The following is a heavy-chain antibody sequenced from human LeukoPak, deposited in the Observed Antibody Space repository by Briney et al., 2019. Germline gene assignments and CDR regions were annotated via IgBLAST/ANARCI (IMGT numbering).Heavy chain of an antibody. CDR3: AKDSTAAAGGVFDY. CDR1: GFTFDDYA. D-gene: IGHD6-13*01. Sequence: PGRSLRLSCAASGFTFDDYAMHWVRQAPGKGLEWVSGISWNSGSIGYADSVKGRFTISRDNANNSLYLQMNSLRAEDMALYYCAKDSTAAAGGVFDYWGQGTLVTVSS. CDR2: ISWNSGSI. J-gene: IGHJ4*02. V-gene: IGHV3-9*03.